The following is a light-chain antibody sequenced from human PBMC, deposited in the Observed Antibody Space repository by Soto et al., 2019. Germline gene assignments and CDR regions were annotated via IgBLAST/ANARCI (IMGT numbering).Light chain of an antibody. J-gene: IGLJ1*01. CDR1: SSDVGGYNY. Sequence: QSALTQPASVSGSPGQSITISCTGTSSDVGGYNYVSWYQQHPGKAPKLMIYDVSNRPSGVSNRFSGSKSGNTASLTISGLPAEDEADYYCSSYTRSSLYVFGTGTKLTV. V-gene: IGLV2-14*01. CDR3: SSYTRSSLYV. CDR2: DVS.